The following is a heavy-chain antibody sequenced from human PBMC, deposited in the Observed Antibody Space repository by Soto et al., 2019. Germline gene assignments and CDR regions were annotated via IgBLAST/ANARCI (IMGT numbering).Heavy chain of an antibody. CDR2: ISGSGGST. J-gene: IGHJ4*02. CDR3: AKDRMCSGGSCYPDPLDY. Sequence: EVQLLESAGGLVQPGGSLRLSCAASGFTFSSYAMSWVRQAPGKGLEWVSAISGSGGSTYYADSVKGRFTISRDNSKNTLYLQMNSLRAEDTAVYYCAKDRMCSGGSCYPDPLDYWGQGTLVTVSS. D-gene: IGHD2-15*01. V-gene: IGHV3-23*01. CDR1: GFTFSSYA.